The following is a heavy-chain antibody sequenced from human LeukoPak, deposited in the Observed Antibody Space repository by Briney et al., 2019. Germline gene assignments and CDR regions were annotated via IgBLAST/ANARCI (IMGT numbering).Heavy chain of an antibody. CDR2: IYPGDSDT. CDR3: ARQKIPLFYYDNSCYLTPYFDY. D-gene: IGHD3-22*01. Sequence: GESLKISCKGSGFSFTNYWIAWVRQLPGKGLEWMGIIYPGDSDTRFSPSFQGQVTFSADKSISTAYLQWSSLKASDTAMYYCARQKIPLFYYDNSCYLTPYFDYWGQGTLVSVSS. J-gene: IGHJ4*02. V-gene: IGHV5-51*01. CDR1: GFSFTNYW.